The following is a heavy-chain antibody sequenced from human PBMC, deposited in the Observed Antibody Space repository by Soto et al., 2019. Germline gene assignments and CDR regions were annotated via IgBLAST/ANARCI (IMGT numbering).Heavy chain of an antibody. CDR1: GFTFSSYS. J-gene: IGHJ4*02. CDR2: ISSSGSTI. CDR3: ARDLRMVYAIDFDS. D-gene: IGHD2-8*01. Sequence: EVQLVESGGGLVQPGGSLRLSCAASGFTFSSYSMNWVRQAPGKGLEWVSYISSSGSTIYYADSVKGRFTISRDNAQNSLYRQMTSLRDEDTAVYYCARDLRMVYAIDFDSWGQGTLVTVSS. V-gene: IGHV3-48*02.